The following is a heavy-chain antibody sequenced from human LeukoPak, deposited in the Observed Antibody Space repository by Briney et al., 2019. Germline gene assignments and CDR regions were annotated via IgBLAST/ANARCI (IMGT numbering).Heavy chain of an antibody. Sequence: ASVKVSCKASGYTFTSYGISWVRQAPGQGLEWMGRISAYNGNTNYAQKLQGRVTMTTDTSTSTAYMELRSLRSDDTAVYYCATSSPVGTIFGVVIQPPDYWGQGTLVTVSS. CDR1: GYTFTSYG. CDR3: ATSSPVGTIFGVVIQPPDY. CDR2: ISAYNGNT. D-gene: IGHD3-3*01. V-gene: IGHV1-18*01. J-gene: IGHJ4*02.